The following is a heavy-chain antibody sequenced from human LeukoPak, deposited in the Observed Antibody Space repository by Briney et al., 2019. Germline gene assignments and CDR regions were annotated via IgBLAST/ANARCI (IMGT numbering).Heavy chain of an antibody. CDR3: EREIPDCSSTSCYYSAFDI. V-gene: IGHV3-20*04. CDR1: GFTFDDYG. J-gene: IGHJ3*02. Sequence: PRGSLRLSCAASGFTFDDYGMSWVRQAPGKGLEWVSGINWNGGSTAYADSVKGRFTISRDNAKNSLYLQMNSLRAEDTALYYCEREIPDCSSTSCYYSAFDIWGQGTMVTVP. D-gene: IGHD2-2*01. CDR2: INWNGGST.